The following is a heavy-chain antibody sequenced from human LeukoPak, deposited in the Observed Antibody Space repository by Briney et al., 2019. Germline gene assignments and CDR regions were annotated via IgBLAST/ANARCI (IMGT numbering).Heavy chain of an antibody. J-gene: IGHJ4*02. CDR2: ISSSGSAI. V-gene: IGHV3-48*03. CDR1: GFTFSSYE. CDR3: AREVRGVIIG. Sequence: QPGGSLRLSCAASGFTFSSYEMNWVRQAPGKGLEWVSYISSSGSAIYYADSVKGRFTISRDNAKNSLYLQMNSLRAEDTAVYYCAREVRGVIIGWGQGTLVTVSS. D-gene: IGHD3-10*01.